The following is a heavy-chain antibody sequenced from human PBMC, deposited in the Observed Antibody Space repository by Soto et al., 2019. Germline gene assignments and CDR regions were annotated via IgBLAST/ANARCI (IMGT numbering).Heavy chain of an antibody. D-gene: IGHD6-13*01. CDR3: ARRDLTSSWFAYDY. CDR2: IYPADSDT. J-gene: IGHJ4*02. V-gene: IGHV5-51*01. CDR1: GYSFTNYW. Sequence: GESLKISCKGSGYSFTNYWIAWVRQMPGKRLEYMGIIYPADSDTRYSPSFQGQVTISADKSISTAYLQWSSLKASDTAIYYCARRDLTSSWFAYDYWGQRTLVTVCS.